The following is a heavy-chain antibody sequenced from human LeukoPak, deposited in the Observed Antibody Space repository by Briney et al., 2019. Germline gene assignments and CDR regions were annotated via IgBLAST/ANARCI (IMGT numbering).Heavy chain of an antibody. V-gene: IGHV3-30*04. CDR3: AELGITMIGGV. D-gene: IGHD3-10*02. J-gene: IGHJ6*04. Sequence: GGFLRLSCAASGFTFSSYAMHWVRQAPGKGLEWVAVISYDGSNKYYADSVKGRFTISRDNAKNSLYLQMNSLRAEDTAVYYCAELGITMIGGVWGKGTTVTISS. CDR1: GFTFSSYA. CDR2: ISYDGSNK.